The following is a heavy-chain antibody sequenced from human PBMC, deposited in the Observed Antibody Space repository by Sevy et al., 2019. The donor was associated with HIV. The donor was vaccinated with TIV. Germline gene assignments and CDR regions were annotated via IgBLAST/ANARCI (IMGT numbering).Heavy chain of an antibody. CDR3: ARDRPGYYDSSGYYARFDY. D-gene: IGHD3-22*01. J-gene: IGHJ4*02. CDR1: GYTFTSYG. Sequence: ASVKVSGKASGYTFTSYGISWVRQAPGQGLEWMGWISAYNGNTNYAQKLQGRVTMTKDTSTSTAYMELRSLRSDDTAVYYCARDRPGYYDSSGYYARFDYWGQGTLVTVSS. CDR2: ISAYNGNT. V-gene: IGHV1-18*01.